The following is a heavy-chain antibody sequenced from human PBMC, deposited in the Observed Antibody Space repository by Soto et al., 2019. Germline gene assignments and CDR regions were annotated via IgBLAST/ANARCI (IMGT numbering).Heavy chain of an antibody. J-gene: IGHJ4*02. D-gene: IGHD5-12*01. CDR1: GFTFSSYS. Sequence: ESGGGLVKPGGSLRLSCAASGFTFSSYSMNWVRQAPGKGLEWVSSISSSSSYIYYADSVKGRFTISRDNAKNSLYLQMNSLRAEDTAVYYCARGGYSGYRFDYWGQGTLVTVSS. CDR3: ARGGYSGYRFDY. V-gene: IGHV3-21*01. CDR2: ISSSSSYI.